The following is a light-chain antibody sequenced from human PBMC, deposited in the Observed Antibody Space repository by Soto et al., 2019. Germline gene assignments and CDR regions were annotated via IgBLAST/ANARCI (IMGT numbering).Light chain of an antibody. CDR2: EVS. CDR3: SSYTTTTRL. CDR1: SSDIGSNIY. Sequence: QSALTQPASVSGSPGQSITISCTGTSSDIGSNIYVSWFQQRPGKAPTLIIYEVSNRPSGVSTHFSGSKSGNTASLTISGLLPEDEAEYYCSSYTTTTRLFGGGTKLTVL. J-gene: IGLJ3*02. V-gene: IGLV2-14*01.